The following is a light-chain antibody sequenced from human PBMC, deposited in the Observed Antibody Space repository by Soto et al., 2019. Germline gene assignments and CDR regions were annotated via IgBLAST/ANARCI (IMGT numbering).Light chain of an antibody. CDR3: QQTCSSPRT. CDR2: AAS. V-gene: IGKV1-39*01. J-gene: IGKJ1*01. Sequence: DIQMTQSPSSLSASVADRVTITCRASQSIRRSLNWYQQKPGKAPNLLIYAASSLQTGVPSRFTGSGSGTDFTLTISNLQPEDFAVYYCQQTCSSPRTFGQGTKVDIK. CDR1: QSIRRS.